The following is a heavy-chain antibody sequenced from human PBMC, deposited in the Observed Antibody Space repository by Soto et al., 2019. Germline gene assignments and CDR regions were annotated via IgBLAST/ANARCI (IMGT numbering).Heavy chain of an antibody. D-gene: IGHD3-22*01. J-gene: IGHJ4*02. CDR2: ISYDGRIK. CDR3: ARSIGGGVSMMIVVFALDH. CDR1: GFTFSSYA. V-gene: IGHV3-30*04. Sequence: QVQLVESGGGVVQPGRSLRLSCAASGFTFSSYAMHWVRQAPGKGLEWVAVISYDGRIKYYADSVKGRFTISRDNSKSTLYLQMNSLRAEDTAVHYCARSIGGGVSMMIVVFALDHWGQGTLVTVSS.